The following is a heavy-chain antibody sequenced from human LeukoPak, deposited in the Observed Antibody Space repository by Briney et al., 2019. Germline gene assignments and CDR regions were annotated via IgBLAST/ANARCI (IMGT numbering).Heavy chain of an antibody. V-gene: IGHV1-46*03. Sequence: GASVKVSCKASGYTFTTYYLHWVRQAPGQGLEWMGIINPNAGDTGYAQKFQGRVTMTRDTSTSTVYMELSSLRSEDTAVYYCARAAGYFQHWGQGTLVTVSS. CDR2: INPNAGDT. D-gene: IGHD6-19*01. CDR3: ARAAGYFQH. CDR1: GYTFTTYY. J-gene: IGHJ1*01.